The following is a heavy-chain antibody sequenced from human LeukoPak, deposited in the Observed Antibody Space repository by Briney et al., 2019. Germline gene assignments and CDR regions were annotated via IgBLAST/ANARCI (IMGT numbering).Heavy chain of an antibody. CDR1: GFTFSSNY. CDR3: ARHFGVVTKGVYYYYYGMDV. V-gene: IGHV3-66*04. J-gene: IGHJ6*02. D-gene: IGHD3-3*01. CDR2: IYSGGST. Sequence: GGSLRLSCAASGFTFSSNYMSWVRQAPGKGLEWVSVIYSGGSTYYADSVKGRFTISRDNSKNTLYLQMNSLRAEDTAVYYCARHFGVVTKGVYYYYYGMDVWGQGTTVTVSS.